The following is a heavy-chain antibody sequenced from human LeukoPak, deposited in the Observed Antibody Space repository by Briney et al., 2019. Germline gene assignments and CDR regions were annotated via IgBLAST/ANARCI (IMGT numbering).Heavy chain of an antibody. CDR3: ARLNAAAGENAFDI. J-gene: IGHJ3*02. CDR1: GYTFTGYY. D-gene: IGHD6-13*01. CDR2: INPSSGGT. V-gene: IGHV1-2*02. Sequence: ASVKVSCKASGYTFTGYYMHWVRQAPGQGLEWMGWINPSSGGTNYAQKFQGRVTMTRDTSISTAYMELSRLRSDDTAVYYCARLNAAAGENAFDIWGQGTMVTVSS.